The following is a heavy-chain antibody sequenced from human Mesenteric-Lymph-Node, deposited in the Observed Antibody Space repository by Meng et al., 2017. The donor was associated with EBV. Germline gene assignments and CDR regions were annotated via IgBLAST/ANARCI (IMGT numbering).Heavy chain of an antibody. D-gene: IGHD3-10*01. CDR1: GGSFSGYY. V-gene: IGHV4-34*01. CDR2: INHSGNT. CDR3: ARDNFYYGSGKAFDI. J-gene: IGHJ3*02. Sequence: QVQLQQWGAGLLKPSETLSLTCAVYGGSFSGYYWSWIRQPPGKGLEWIGEINHSGNTNYYPSLKSRVTISVDTSKNQFSLKLSSVTAADTAVYYCARDNFYYGSGKAFDIWGQGTMVTVSS.